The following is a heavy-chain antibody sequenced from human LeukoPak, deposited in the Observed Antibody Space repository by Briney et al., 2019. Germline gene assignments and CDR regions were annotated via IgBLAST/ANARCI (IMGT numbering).Heavy chain of an antibody. CDR2: IYSGVGT. V-gene: IGHV3-66*02. Sequence: PGGSLRLSCAASGFTVISNYMSWVRQAPGKGLEWVSVIYSGVGTYYADYVQGRFTIYRNNSKNTLYLKMNSLRAEDTAVYYCAVGLPPYCSSTSCYDNWGQGTLVTVSS. CDR1: GFTVISNY. CDR3: AVGLPPYCSSTSCYDN. J-gene: IGHJ4*02. D-gene: IGHD2-2*01.